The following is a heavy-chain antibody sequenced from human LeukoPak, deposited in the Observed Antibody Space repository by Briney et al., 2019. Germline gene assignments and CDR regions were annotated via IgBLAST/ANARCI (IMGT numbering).Heavy chain of an antibody. J-gene: IGHJ4*02. CDR1: GFTFSNYD. V-gene: IGHV3-13*04. Sequence: GGSLRLSCAASGFTFSNYDMHWVRQATRKGLEWVSAIGTAGDTYYPGSARGRFTMSRENAKNSLYLQMNSLTAGDTAVYYCASGANTHFDYWGQGILVTVSS. D-gene: IGHD1-26*01. CDR2: IGTAGDT. CDR3: ASGANTHFDY.